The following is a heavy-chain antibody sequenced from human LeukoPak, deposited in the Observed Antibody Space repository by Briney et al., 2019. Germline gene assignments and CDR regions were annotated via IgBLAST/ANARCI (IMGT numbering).Heavy chain of an antibody. D-gene: IGHD6-13*01. J-gene: IGHJ6*02. CDR1: GYTFTSYD. V-gene: IGHV1-8*01. CDR3: ARVSSSWYVYYNGMDV. Sequence: ASVKVSCKASGYTFTSYDINWVRQATGQGLEWMGWMNPNSGNTGYAQKFQGRVTMTRNTSISTAYMELSSLRSEDTAVYYCARVSSSWYVYYNGMDVWGQGTTVTVSS. CDR2: MNPNSGNT.